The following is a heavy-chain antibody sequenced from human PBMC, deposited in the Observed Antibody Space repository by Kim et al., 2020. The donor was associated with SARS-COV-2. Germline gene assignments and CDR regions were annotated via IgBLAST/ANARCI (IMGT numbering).Heavy chain of an antibody. Sequence: NYTPSLKHRVTISVDTSKNQFSLKLSSVTAADTAVYYCAAGGSSSSWFDPWGQGTLVTVSS. V-gene: IGHV4-59*01. D-gene: IGHD6-6*01. CDR3: AAGGSSSSWFDP. J-gene: IGHJ5*02.